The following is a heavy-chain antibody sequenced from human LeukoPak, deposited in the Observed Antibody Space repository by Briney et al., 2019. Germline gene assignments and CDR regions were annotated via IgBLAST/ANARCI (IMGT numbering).Heavy chain of an antibody. Sequence: GGSLRLSCAASGFTFSSYSMNWVRQAPGKGLEWVSYISSFSGTIYYADSVKGRFTISRDNAKNSLYLQMNSLRAEDTAVYYCAKGDVSVTREFDYWGQGTLVTVSS. J-gene: IGHJ4*02. D-gene: IGHD7-27*01. CDR3: AKGDVSVTREFDY. CDR2: ISSFSGTI. CDR1: GFTFSSYS. V-gene: IGHV3-48*01.